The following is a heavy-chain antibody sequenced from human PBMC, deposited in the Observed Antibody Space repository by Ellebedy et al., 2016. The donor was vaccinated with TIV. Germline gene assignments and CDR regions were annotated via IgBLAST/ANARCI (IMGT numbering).Heavy chain of an antibody. CDR2: INSDGFSI. J-gene: IGHJ4*02. CDR1: GFTFRSYW. CDR3: ARADSGGWSL. D-gene: IGHD6-19*01. Sequence: GGSLRLXXAASGFTFRSYWMHWVRQAPGMRLTWVSRINSDGFSISYADSVKGRFTISRDNAKNTLYLQMNSLRVEDTAVYYCARADSGGWSLWGQGTLVTVSS. V-gene: IGHV3-74*01.